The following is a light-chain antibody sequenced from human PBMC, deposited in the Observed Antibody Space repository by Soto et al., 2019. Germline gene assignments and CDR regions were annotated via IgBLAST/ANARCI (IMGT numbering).Light chain of an antibody. CDR2: EVT. CDR3: SSYASSRDLF. J-gene: IGLJ2*01. V-gene: IGLV2-14*01. Sequence: QSVLTQPASVSGSPGQSITISCTGTSSDVGGYNFVSWYQQHPGKAPKLMIYEVTNRPSGVSNRFSGSKSGNTASLTISGLQAEDEADYYCSSYASSRDLFFGEGTKLTVL. CDR1: SSDVGGYNF.